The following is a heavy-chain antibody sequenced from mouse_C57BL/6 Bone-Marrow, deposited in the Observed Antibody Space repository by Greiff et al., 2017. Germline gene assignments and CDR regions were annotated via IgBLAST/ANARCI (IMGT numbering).Heavy chain of an antibody. CDR3: ARCRVDYYGSIPWFAC. CDR1: GYSFTSYY. CDR2: IYPGSGNT. J-gene: IGHJ3*01. Sequence: QVQLQQSGPELVKPGASVKISCKASGYSFTSYYIHWVKQRPGQGLEWIGWIYPGSGNTKYNEKFKGKATLTADTSSSTGYMQLSSLTSADSAVYYCARCRVDYYGSIPWFACWGQGTLVTVSA. D-gene: IGHD1-1*01. V-gene: IGHV1-66*01.